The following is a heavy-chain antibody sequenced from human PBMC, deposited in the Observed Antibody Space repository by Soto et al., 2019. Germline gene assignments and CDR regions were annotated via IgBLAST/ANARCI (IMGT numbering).Heavy chain of an antibody. Sequence: QLQLQESGSGLVKPSQTLSLTCAVSGGSISSGGYSWSWIRQPPGKGLEWIGYIYHSGSTYYNPSLKSRVTLSVDRSKNQFSLKLSSVTAADTAVYYCARSSLSPYYDILTGFDYWGQGTLVTVSS. V-gene: IGHV4-30-2*01. J-gene: IGHJ4*02. CDR3: ARSSLSPYYDILTGFDY. D-gene: IGHD3-9*01. CDR2: IYHSGST. CDR1: GGSISSGGYS.